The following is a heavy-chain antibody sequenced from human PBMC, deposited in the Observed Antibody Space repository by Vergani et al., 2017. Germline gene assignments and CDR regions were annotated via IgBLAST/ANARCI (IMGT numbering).Heavy chain of an antibody. CDR1: GFTFSTYA. CDR3: VKDAGSYENFFDS. CDR2: LNGGGGST. D-gene: IGHD1-26*01. Sequence: EVQLLESGGSLKQPGGSVRLSCAASGFTFSTYAMHWVRQAPGKGLEWVSALNGGGGSTSYADSFKGRFIISRDNSRDTLYLQMNSLRPEDTATYYCVKDAGSYENFFDSWGQGTLVTVSS. J-gene: IGHJ4*02. V-gene: IGHV3-23*01.